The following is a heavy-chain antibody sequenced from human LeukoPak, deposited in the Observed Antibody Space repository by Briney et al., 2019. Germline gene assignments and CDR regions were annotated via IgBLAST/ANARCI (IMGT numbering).Heavy chain of an antibody. V-gene: IGHV4-39*01. CDR3: ARTLLGYYDSGGAIDY. D-gene: IGHD3-22*01. CDR2: IYYSGST. Sequence: SETLSLTCTVSGGSISSSSYYGGWIRQPPGKGLEWIGSIYYSGSTYYNPSLKSRVTISVDTSKNQFSLKLSSVTAADTAVYYCARTLLGYYDSGGAIDYWGQGTLVTVSS. CDR1: GGSISSSSYY. J-gene: IGHJ4*02.